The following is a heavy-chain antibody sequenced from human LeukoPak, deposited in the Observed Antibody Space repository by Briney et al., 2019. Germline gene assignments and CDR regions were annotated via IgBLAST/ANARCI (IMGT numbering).Heavy chain of an antibody. CDR2: INPNTGNT. CDR3: ARGDSGSYSPSAF. D-gene: IGHD1-26*01. CDR1: GYTFTGCY. V-gene: IGHV1-2*06. J-gene: IGHJ4*02. Sequence: ASVTVSCKASGYTFTGCYIHWVRQAPGQGLEWMGRINPNTGNTHYERKFRGRVTMTRDTSITTAYMELSRLRSDDTARIYCARGDSGSYSPSAFWGQGTLVTVS.